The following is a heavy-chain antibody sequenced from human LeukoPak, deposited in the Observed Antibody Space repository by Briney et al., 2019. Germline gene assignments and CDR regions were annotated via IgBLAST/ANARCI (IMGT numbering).Heavy chain of an antibody. CDR2: INPNSGDT. CDR1: GYTFNGYY. CDR3: ARKGDGSSSSHDALDI. D-gene: IGHD1-26*01. V-gene: IGHV1-2*02. J-gene: IGHJ3*02. Sequence: ASVKVSCKASGYTFNGYYMHWVRQAPGQGLEWMGWINPNSGDTNYIQKFHGRVTMTRDTSIRTAYMELSWLRSDDTAVYYCARKGDGSSSSHDALDIWGQGTLVTVSS.